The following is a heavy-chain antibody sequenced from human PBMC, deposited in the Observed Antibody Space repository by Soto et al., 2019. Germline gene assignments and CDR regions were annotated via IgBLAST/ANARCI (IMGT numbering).Heavy chain of an antibody. Sequence: PGGSLRLSCAAAGFSFSTYGMHWVRQAPGKGLEWVAVISYEGSTKYYADSMKGQFTISRDNSKNTLYLQMNNLSPEDTAVYYCARDVAAADYWGQGTLVTVSS. V-gene: IGHV3-30-3*01. J-gene: IGHJ4*02. CDR3: ARDVAAADY. CDR2: ISYEGSTK. D-gene: IGHD6-13*01. CDR1: GFSFSTYG.